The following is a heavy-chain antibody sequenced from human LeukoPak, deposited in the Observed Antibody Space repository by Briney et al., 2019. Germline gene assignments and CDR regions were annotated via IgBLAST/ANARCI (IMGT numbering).Heavy chain of an antibody. J-gene: IGHJ5*02. CDR2: IKQDGSEK. CDR1: GFTFSNYW. V-gene: IGHV3-7*01. D-gene: IGHD6-13*01. CDR3: ARGRGSSGRFDP. Sequence: GGSLRLSCAASGFTFSNYWMSWVRQTPGKGLEWVAEIKQDGSEKNYVDSVKGRFIISRDNTKSSLSLQMNSLRDEDTAVYYCARGRGSSGRFDPWGQGTLVTVSS.